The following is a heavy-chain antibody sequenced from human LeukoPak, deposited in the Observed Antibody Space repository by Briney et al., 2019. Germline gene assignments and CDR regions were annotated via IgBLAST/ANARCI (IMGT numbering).Heavy chain of an antibody. CDR3: AKDWGSETPLHY. D-gene: IGHD3-16*01. J-gene: IGHJ4*02. Sequence: PGGSLRLSCAASGFTFSSYGMHWVRRAPGKGLEWVAFIRYDGSNKYYADSVKGRFTISRDNSKNTLYLQMNSLGAEDTAVYYCAKDWGSETPLHYWGQGTLVTVSS. V-gene: IGHV3-30*02. CDR2: IRYDGSNK. CDR1: GFTFSSYG.